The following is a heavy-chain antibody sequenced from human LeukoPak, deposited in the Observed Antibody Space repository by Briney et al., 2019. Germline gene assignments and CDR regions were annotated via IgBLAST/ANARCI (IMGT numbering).Heavy chain of an antibody. J-gene: IGHJ4*02. Sequence: SETLSLTCTVSGGSISSYYWSWIRQPPGKGLEWIGYIYYSGSTNYNPSLKSRVTISVDTSKNQFSLKLSSVTAADMAVYYCARVTHPKSSGYDYWGQGTLVTVSS. CDR2: IYYSGST. V-gene: IGHV4-59*01. CDR3: ARVTHPKSSGYDY. D-gene: IGHD3-22*01. CDR1: GGSISSYY.